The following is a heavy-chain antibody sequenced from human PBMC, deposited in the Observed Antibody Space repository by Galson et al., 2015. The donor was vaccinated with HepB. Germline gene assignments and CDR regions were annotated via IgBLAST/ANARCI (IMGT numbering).Heavy chain of an antibody. V-gene: IGHV3-33*01. CDR2: IWYDGSNK. CDR1: GFTFSSYG. CDR3: ARDARDKKKIVGATFGYYYYYGMDV. D-gene: IGHD1-26*01. Sequence: SLRLSCAASGFTFSSYGMHWVRQAPGKGLEWVAVIWYDGSNKYYADSVKGRFTISRDNSKNTLYLQMNSLRAEDTAVYYCARDARDKKKIVGATFGYYYYYGMDVWGQGTTVTVSS. J-gene: IGHJ6*02.